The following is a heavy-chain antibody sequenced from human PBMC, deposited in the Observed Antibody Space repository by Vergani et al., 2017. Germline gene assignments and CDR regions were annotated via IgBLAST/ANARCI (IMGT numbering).Heavy chain of an antibody. Sequence: QVQLQESGPGLVKPSETLSLTCTVSGGSISSYYWSWIQQPPGKGLEWIGYIYYSGSTNYNPSLKSRVTISVDTSKNQFSLKLSSVTAADTAVYYCARGDTTTYYFDYWGQGTLVTVSS. CDR1: GGSISSYY. CDR3: ARGDTTTYYFDY. J-gene: IGHJ4*02. D-gene: IGHD4-17*01. CDR2: IYYSGST. V-gene: IGHV4-59*01.